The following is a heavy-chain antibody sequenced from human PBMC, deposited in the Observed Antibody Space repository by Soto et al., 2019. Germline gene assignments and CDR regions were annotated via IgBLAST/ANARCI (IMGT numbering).Heavy chain of an antibody. J-gene: IGHJ5*02. V-gene: IGHV3-53*02. Sequence: EVQLVETGGGLIQPGGSLRLSCAASGFTVSNNYMSWVRQAPGKGLEWVSLIYAGGSTAYAESVKGRFTISRDNSKNTMYLQMNSLRAEDTAVYYCARYSSSAGWFDPWGQGTLVTVS. CDR1: GFTVSNNY. D-gene: IGHD6-6*01. CDR2: IYAGGST. CDR3: ARYSSSAGWFDP.